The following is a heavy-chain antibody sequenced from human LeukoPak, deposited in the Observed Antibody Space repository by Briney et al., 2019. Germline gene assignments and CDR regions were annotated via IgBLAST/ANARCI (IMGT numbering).Heavy chain of an antibody. CDR3: ARASATGAPYFEY. J-gene: IGHJ4*02. V-gene: IGHV3-72*01. CDR2: TRNKANSYTT. Sequence: GGSLRLSCAASGFTFSDHYMDWVRQAPGKGLEWVGRTRNKANSYTTEYAASVKGRFTISRDDSKNSLYLQMNSLKTEDTAVYYCARASATGAPYFEYWGQGTLVTVSS. D-gene: IGHD1-26*01. CDR1: GFTFSDHY.